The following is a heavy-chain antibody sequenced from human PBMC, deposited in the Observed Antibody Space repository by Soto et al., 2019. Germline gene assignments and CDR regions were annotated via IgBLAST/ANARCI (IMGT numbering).Heavy chain of an antibody. V-gene: IGHV3-30-3*01. J-gene: IGHJ1*01. CDR1: GFNFNHFA. Sequence: QVQLVESGGGVVQPGGSLKLSCAASGFNFNHFALNWVRQAPGKGSEWVAVISYDGLKKFYADSVKGRFTISRDTSTDTVSLQMNDLRVEDTSVYYCARDGCSGTACYLQHWGQGTLVTVSS. CDR2: ISYDGLKK. D-gene: IGHD5-12*01. CDR3: ARDGCSGTACYLQH.